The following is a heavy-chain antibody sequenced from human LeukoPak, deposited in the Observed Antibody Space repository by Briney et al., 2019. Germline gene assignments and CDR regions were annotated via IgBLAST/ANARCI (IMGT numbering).Heavy chain of an antibody. D-gene: IGHD6-13*01. J-gene: IGHJ3*02. Sequence: ASVKVSCKVSGYTLTELSMHWVRQAPGKGLEWMGGFDPEDGETIYAQKFQGRVIMTEDTSTDTAYMELSSLRSEDTAVYYCATDNPGYSTNWYGAFDIWGQGTMVTVSS. CDR2: FDPEDGET. CDR3: ATDNPGYSTNWYGAFDI. V-gene: IGHV1-24*01. CDR1: GYTLTELS.